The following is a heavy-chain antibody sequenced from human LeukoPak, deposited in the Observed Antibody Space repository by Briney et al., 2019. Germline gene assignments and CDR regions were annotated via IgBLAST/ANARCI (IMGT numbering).Heavy chain of an antibody. V-gene: IGHV4-4*07. J-gene: IGHJ6*03. CDR2: IYTSGST. D-gene: IGHD2-2*01. CDR1: GGSISSYY. CDR3: ARAYCSSTSCYYYYMDV. Sequence: SETLSLTCTVSGGSISSYYWSWIRQPAGKGLEWIGRIYTSGSTNYNPSLKSRVTMSVDTSKNQFSLKLSSVTAADTAMYYCARAYCSSTSCYYYYMDVWGKGTTVTVSS.